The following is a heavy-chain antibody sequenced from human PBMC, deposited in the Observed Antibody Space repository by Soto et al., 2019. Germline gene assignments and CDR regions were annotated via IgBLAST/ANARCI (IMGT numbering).Heavy chain of an antibody. CDR1: GYSFTSYW. CDR2: IYPGDSDT. CDR3: ARNRDYSNTNSPFYGMDV. D-gene: IGHD4-4*01. V-gene: IGHV5-51*01. Sequence: PGESLKISCKGSGYSFTSYWIGWVRQMPGKGLEWMGIIYPGDSDTRYSPSFQGQVTISADKSISTAYLQRSSLKASDTAMYYCARNRDYSNTNSPFYGMDVWGQGTTVTVSS. J-gene: IGHJ6*02.